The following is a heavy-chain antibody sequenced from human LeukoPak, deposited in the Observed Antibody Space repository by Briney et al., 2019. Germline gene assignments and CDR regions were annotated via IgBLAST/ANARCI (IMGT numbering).Heavy chain of an antibody. J-gene: IGHJ5*02. Sequence: SETLSLTCTVSGDSISSTNYYWGWIRQPPGKGLEWIGSIYYSGSTYYNPSLKSRVTISVDTSNSQFSLKLSSLTAADTAVYYCARHLYSRSPIHIGGRQFDPWGQGSLVTVSS. CDR2: IYYSGST. CDR1: GDSISSTNYY. V-gene: IGHV4-39*01. CDR3: ARHLYSRSPIHIGGRQFDP. D-gene: IGHD5-18*01.